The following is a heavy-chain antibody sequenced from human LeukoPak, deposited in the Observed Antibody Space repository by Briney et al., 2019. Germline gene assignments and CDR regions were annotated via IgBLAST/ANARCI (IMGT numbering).Heavy chain of an antibody. J-gene: IGHJ4*02. CDR2: MYSGGNT. Sequence: GGSLRLSCAASGFTVSSSYISWVRQAPGKGIEWVSVMYSGGNTYYADSVKGRVTISRDKSKNTLYLQMNSLRAEDTAVYHCARVQAVFQNFDYWGQGTLVTVSS. CDR1: GFTVSSSY. V-gene: IGHV3-66*01. CDR3: ARVQAVFQNFDY.